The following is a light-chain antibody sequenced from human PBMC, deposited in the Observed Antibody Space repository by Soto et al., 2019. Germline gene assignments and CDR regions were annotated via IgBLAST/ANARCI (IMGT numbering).Light chain of an antibody. Sequence: QSVLTQPPSASGTPGQRVTISCSGSNSKIGSNTVNWYQQLPGTAPKLLIYSSNQRPSGVPDRFSGSKSGPSASLAISGLQSEDEADYFCATGDDSLNGPVFGGGTKVTVL. V-gene: IGLV1-44*01. CDR2: SSN. J-gene: IGLJ3*02. CDR3: ATGDDSLNGPV. CDR1: NSKIGSNT.